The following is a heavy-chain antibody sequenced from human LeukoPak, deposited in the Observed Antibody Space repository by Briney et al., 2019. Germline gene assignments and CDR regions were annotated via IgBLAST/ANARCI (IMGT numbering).Heavy chain of an antibody. CDR1: GFTFSSYA. D-gene: IGHD3-10*01. CDR2: ISGSGGGT. J-gene: IGHJ4*02. Sequence: PGGSLRLSCAASGFTFSSYAMSWVRQAPGKGLEWVSAISGSGGGTYYADSVRGRFTISRDNSKNTLYLQMNGLRAEDTAVYYCAKPYYYGSGSYFLHFDFWGQGALVTVSS. V-gene: IGHV3-23*01. CDR3: AKPYYYGSGSYFLHFDF.